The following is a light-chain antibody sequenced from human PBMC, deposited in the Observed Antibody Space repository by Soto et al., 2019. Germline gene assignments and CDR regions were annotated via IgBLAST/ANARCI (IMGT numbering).Light chain of an antibody. V-gene: IGLV2-14*01. CDR2: DVS. J-gene: IGLJ2*01. CDR3: SSYTSDSTTI. Sequence: QSALTLPASVSGSPGQSITISCTGTSSDIGAYNYVSWYQQHPGKAPKLMIYDVSNRPSGVSNRFSGSKSGNTASLTISGLQAEDEADYYCSSYTSDSTTIFGGGTKLTVL. CDR1: SSDIGAYNY.